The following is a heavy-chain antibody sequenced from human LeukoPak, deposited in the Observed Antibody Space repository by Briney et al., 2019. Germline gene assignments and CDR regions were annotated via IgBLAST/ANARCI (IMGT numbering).Heavy chain of an antibody. Sequence: PSETLSLTCAVYGGSFSGYYWSWIRQPPGKGLEWIGSIYYSGSTYYNPSLKSRVTISVDTSKNQFSLKLSSVTAADTAVYYCARQRAGDYDYWGQGTLVTVSS. CDR3: ARQRAGDYDY. D-gene: IGHD4-17*01. CDR1: GGSFSGYY. J-gene: IGHJ4*02. CDR2: IYYSGST. V-gene: IGHV4-34*01.